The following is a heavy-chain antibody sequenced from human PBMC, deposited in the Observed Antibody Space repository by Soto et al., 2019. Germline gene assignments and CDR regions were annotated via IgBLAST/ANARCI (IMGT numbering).Heavy chain of an antibody. CDR2: MNPNSGNT. D-gene: IGHD2-2*03. V-gene: IGHV1-8*01. J-gene: IGHJ6*02. CDR3: ARGRGGYCSSTSCSQYYGMDV. Sequence: ASVKVSCKASGYTFTSYDINWVRQATGQGLEWMGWMNPNSGNTGYAQKFQGRVTMTRNTSISTAYMELSSLRSEDTAVYYCARGRGGYCSSTSCSQYYGMDVWGQGTTVTVYS. CDR1: GYTFTSYD.